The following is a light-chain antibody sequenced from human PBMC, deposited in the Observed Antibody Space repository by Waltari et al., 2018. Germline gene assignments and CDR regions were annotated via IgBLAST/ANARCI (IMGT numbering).Light chain of an antibody. J-gene: IGLJ3*02. CDR2: GSS. CDR3: QSDATSLSVV. Sequence: QSVLTQPPSVSGAPGPRVTIPCTGSGSNIGAGYDVHWHQQLPRAAPKLLIYGSSTRPLGVPYPVCGSTSGTSASLSIAGLQAEDEADYYCQSDATSLSVVFGGGTKLTVL. CDR1: GSNIGAGYD. V-gene: IGLV1-40*01.